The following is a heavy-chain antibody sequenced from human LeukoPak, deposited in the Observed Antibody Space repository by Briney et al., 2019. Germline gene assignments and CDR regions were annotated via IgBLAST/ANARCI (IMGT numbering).Heavy chain of an antibody. D-gene: IGHD3-22*01. V-gene: IGHV4-59*01. CDR3: ARVTMIGAWFDP. J-gene: IGHJ5*02. Sequence: SETLSLTCTVSGGSTSSYYWSWIRQPPGKGLEWIGYIYYSGSTNYNPSLKSRVTISVDTSKNQFSLKLSSVTAADTAVYYCARVTMIGAWFDPWGQGTLVTVSS. CDR1: GGSTSSYY. CDR2: IYYSGST.